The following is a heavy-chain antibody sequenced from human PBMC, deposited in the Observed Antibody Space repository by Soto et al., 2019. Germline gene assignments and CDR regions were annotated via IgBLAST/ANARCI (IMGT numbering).Heavy chain of an antibody. V-gene: IGHV1-18*04. D-gene: IGHD2-15*01. Sequence: ASVKVSCKASGYTFTSYGIGWVRQAPGQGLEWMGWISAYNGNTNYAQKLQGRVTMTTDTSTSTAYMELRSLRSDDTAVYYCARVDSISCSGGSCYSRWFYYYYYGMDVWGQGTTVTVSS. CDR2: ISAYNGNT. CDR1: GYTFTSYG. J-gene: IGHJ6*02. CDR3: ARVDSISCSGGSCYSRWFYYYYYGMDV.